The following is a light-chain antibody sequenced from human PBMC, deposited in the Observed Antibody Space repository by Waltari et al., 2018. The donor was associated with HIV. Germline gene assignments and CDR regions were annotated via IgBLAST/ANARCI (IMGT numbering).Light chain of an antibody. CDR1: SSDVGYYKH. Sequence: QSALTQPPSASGSPGQSVTISCTGTSSDVGYYKHVSWYQHPPGKAPKLIIYDVNTRPSGVPHRFSGSKSGHTASLTVSGLQPEDEGDYFCCSLAARNTLIFGGGTKLTV. V-gene: IGLV2-8*01. CDR2: DVN. CDR3: CSLAARNTLI. J-gene: IGLJ2*01.